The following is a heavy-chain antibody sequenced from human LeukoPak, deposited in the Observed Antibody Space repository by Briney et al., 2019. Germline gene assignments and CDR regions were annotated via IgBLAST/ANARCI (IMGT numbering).Heavy chain of an antibody. CDR3: TRDQMNY. J-gene: IGHJ4*02. CDR2: IFSNGDT. D-gene: IGHD5-24*01. V-gene: IGHV3-53*01. Sequence: GGSLRLSCAASGFTFSICAMNWVRQAPGKGLEWVSLIFSNGDTHYADSVKGRFTISRDTSKNTVSLQMNSLRVEDTAMYYCTRDQMNYWGQGTLVTVSS. CDR1: GFTFSICA.